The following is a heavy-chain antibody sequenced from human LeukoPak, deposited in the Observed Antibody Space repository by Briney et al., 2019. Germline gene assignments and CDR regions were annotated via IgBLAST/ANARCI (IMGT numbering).Heavy chain of an antibody. J-gene: IGHJ4*02. Sequence: GGSLRLSCAASGITFGIYWMSWVRQAPGKGLEWVANIKQDGSEKYYVDSVKGRFTISRDNAKNSLYLQMNSLRAEDTAVHYCARHRGISTRDFEDWGQGTLVTVSS. D-gene: IGHD3-16*01. CDR3: ARHRGISTRDFED. CDR2: IKQDGSEK. V-gene: IGHV3-7*01. CDR1: GITFGIYW.